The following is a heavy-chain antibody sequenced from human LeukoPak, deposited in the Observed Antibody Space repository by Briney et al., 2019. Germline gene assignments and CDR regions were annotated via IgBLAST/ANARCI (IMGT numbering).Heavy chain of an antibody. CDR2: IYYSGST. J-gene: IGHJ2*01. D-gene: IGHD4-17*01. CDR1: GGSISSGGYY. Sequence: SETLSLTCTVSGGSISSGGYYWSWIRQHPGKGLEWIGYIYYSGSTYYNPSLKSRVTISVDTSKNQFSLKLSSVTAADTAVYYCARALDYGDYEDYWYFDLWGRGTLVTVSS. V-gene: IGHV4-31*03. CDR3: ARALDYGDYEDYWYFDL.